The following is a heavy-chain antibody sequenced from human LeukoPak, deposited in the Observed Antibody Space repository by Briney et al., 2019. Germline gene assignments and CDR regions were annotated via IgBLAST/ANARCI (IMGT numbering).Heavy chain of an antibody. Sequence: PGRSLRLSCAASGFTVSSNYMSWVRQAPGKGLEWVSVIYSGGSTYYADSVKGRFTISRDNSKNTLYLQMNSLRAEDTAVYYCVRGDYGDYTLFDYWGQGTLVTVSS. J-gene: IGHJ4*02. V-gene: IGHV3-53*01. D-gene: IGHD4-17*01. CDR3: VRGDYGDYTLFDY. CDR2: IYSGGST. CDR1: GFTVSSNY.